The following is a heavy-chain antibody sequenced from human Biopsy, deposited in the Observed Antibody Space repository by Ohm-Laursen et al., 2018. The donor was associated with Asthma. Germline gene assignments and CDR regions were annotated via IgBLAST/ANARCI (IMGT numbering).Heavy chain of an antibody. CDR3: AREVKMAY. CDR2: IGSRITDAI. CDR1: VFTGSDYH. V-gene: IGHV3-11*01. D-gene: IGHD2-8*01. Sequence: GSLRLSRAASVFTGSDYHMSWIRQTPGRGLEWISYIGSRITDAIYYADSVKGRFTISRDNAKHSVFLQMNSLRAEDTGVYYCAREVKMAYWGRGTLVTVSS. J-gene: IGHJ4*02.